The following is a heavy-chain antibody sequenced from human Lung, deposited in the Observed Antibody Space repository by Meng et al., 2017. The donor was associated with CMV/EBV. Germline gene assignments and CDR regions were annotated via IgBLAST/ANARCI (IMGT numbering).Heavy chain of an antibody. D-gene: IGHD2-2*01. CDR2: INHSGST. CDR3: ARGTFPLIVVVPAAKGAFDY. CDR1: GGSFSGYY. Sequence: GSLRLXCAVYGGSFSGYYWSWIRQPPGKGLEWIGEINHSGSTNYNPSLKSRVTISVDTSKNQFSLKLSSVTAADTAVYYCARGTFPLIVVVPAAKGAFDYWGQGKXVNGSS. J-gene: IGHJ4*02. V-gene: IGHV4-34*01.